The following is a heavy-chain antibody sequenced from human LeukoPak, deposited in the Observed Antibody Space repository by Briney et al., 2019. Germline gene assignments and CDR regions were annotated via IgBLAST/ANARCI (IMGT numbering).Heavy chain of an antibody. J-gene: IGHJ4*02. Sequence: SETLSLTCAVSGYSISSGYYWGWIRQPPGKGLEWSGSIYHSGSTYYNPSLKSRVTISVDTSKNQFSLKLSSVTAADTAVYYCARSRGNTIFGVVTRPYYFDYWGQGTLVTVSS. CDR3: ARSRGNTIFGVVTRPYYFDY. V-gene: IGHV4-38-2*01. CDR2: IYHSGST. CDR1: GYSISSGYY. D-gene: IGHD3-3*01.